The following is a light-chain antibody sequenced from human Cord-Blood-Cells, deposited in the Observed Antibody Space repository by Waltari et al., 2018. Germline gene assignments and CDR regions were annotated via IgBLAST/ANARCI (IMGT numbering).Light chain of an antibody. CDR2: GNS. J-gene: IGLJ2*01. V-gene: IGLV1-40*01. CDR3: QSYDSSLSGVV. CDR1: SSNIGAGYD. Sequence: QSVLTQPPSVSGAPGQRVTISCTGSSSNIGAGYDVHWYQQLPGTAPKILIYGNSNRPSGVPDRFSGSKSGTSASLAITGLQAEDDADYYCQSYDSSLSGVVFGGGTKLTVL.